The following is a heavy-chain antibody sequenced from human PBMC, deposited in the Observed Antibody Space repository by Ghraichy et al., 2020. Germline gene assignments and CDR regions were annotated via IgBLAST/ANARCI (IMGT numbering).Heavy chain of an antibody. CDR2: IWNDGTYK. D-gene: IGHD1-1*01. CDR1: GFTFSTYG. Sequence: SLNISCAASGFTFSTYGMNWVRQAPGKGLEWVAVIWNDGTYKNYADSVKGRFTISRDNSKNTLYLQMNSLRAEDTAVYYCASGRGPGTFFSDYWGQGTLVTVSS. CDR3: ASGRGPGTFFSDY. J-gene: IGHJ4*02. V-gene: IGHV3-33*03.